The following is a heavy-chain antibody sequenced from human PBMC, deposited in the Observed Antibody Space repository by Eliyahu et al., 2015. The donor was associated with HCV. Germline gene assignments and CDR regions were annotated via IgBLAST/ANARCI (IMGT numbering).Heavy chain of an antibody. D-gene: IGHD3-3*01. CDR1: GGXXSSGGYY. J-gene: IGHJ4*02. Sequence: QVQLQESGPGLVXPSQTLSLTCTVSGGXXSSGGYYWXWIRQXPGKGLEWIGYIYYSGSTYYNPSLKSRVTISVDTSKNQFSLKLSSVTAADTAVYYCARGMVNIPYRYWGQGTLVTVSS. CDR3: ARGMVNIPYRY. CDR2: IYYSGST. V-gene: IGHV4-31*03.